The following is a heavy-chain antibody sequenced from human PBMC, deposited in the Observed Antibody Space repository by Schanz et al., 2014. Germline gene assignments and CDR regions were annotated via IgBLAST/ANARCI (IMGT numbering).Heavy chain of an antibody. CDR1: GGTFSTYT. CDR3: ASSGAGYSSSWDFAY. V-gene: IGHV1-69*02. D-gene: IGHD6-13*01. CDR2: IIPILGIA. J-gene: IGHJ4*02. Sequence: QVQLVQSGAEVKKPGSSVKVSCKASGGTFSTYTISWVRQAPGQGLEWMGRIIPILGIANYAQKFQGRVTITAGKSTFTAYMDVSSLRSEDTAAYYCASSGAGYSSSWDFAYWGQGTLVTVAP.